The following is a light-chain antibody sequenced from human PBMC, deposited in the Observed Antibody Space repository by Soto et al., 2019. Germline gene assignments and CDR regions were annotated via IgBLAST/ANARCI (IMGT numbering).Light chain of an antibody. CDR1: SSDVGGYNY. J-gene: IGLJ1*01. CDR2: DVS. V-gene: IGLV2-14*01. CDR3: SSYTSSSTLYD. Sequence: QSAPTQPASVSGSPGQSITISCTGTSSDVGGYNYVSWYQQHPGKAPKLMIYDVSNRPSGVSNRFSGSKSGNTASLTISGLQAEDEADYYCSSYTSSSTLYDFGTGTKLTVL.